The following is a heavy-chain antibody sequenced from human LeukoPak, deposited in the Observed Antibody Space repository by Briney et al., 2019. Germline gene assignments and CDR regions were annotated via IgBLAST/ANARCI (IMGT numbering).Heavy chain of an antibody. CDR1: GYTFTSYG. V-gene: IGHV1-18*04. D-gene: IGHD2-2*01. J-gene: IGHJ3*02. Sequence: ASVKVSCKASGYTFTSYGISWVRQAPGQGLEWMGWISAYNGNTNYAQKLQGRVTMTTDTSTSTTYMELRSLRSDDTAVYYCARGRVGGYCSSTSCYVFDIWGQGTMVTVSS. CDR2: ISAYNGNT. CDR3: ARGRVGGYCSSTSCYVFDI.